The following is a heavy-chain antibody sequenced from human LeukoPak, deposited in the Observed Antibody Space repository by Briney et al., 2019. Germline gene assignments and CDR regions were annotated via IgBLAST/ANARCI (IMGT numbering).Heavy chain of an antibody. Sequence: SVKVSCKASGGTFSSYAISWVRQAPGQGPEWMGRIIPIFGIANYAQKFQGRVTITADKSTSTAYMELSSLRSEDTAVYYCARDRDYYDSSGYYPGNWFDPWGQGTLVTVSS. J-gene: IGHJ5*02. CDR2: IIPIFGIA. D-gene: IGHD3-22*01. V-gene: IGHV1-69*04. CDR1: GGTFSSYA. CDR3: ARDRDYYDSSGYYPGNWFDP.